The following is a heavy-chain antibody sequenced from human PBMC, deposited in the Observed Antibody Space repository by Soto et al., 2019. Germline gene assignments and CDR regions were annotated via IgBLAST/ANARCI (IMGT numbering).Heavy chain of an antibody. CDR3: ARTTGSGWPYYFDY. V-gene: IGHV1-2*02. D-gene: IGHD6-19*01. CDR2: INADSGGA. J-gene: IGHJ4*02. Sequence: XSVKVSCKASGYTFSDYYIHWVRQAPGQGLEWVGWINADSGGANSAQHFRGRVTMTRDTSISTVYMEVTSLTSNDTAVYFCARTTGSGWPYYFDYWGPGTLVTVSS. CDR1: GYTFSDYY.